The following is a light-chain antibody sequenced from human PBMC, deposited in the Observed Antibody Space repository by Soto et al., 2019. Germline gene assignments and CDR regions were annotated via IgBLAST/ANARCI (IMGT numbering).Light chain of an antibody. V-gene: IGLV2-8*01. CDR1: SGDIGGYNS. Sequence: QSALTQSPSASGSPGQSVTISCTGTSGDIGGYNSVSWYQQHPGKAPKVMIYDVTKRPSGVPDRFSGSKSGNTASLTVSALQAEDEADYYCSSFTSNRIYVFXPGTKLTVL. J-gene: IGLJ1*01. CDR2: DVT. CDR3: SSFTSNRIYV.